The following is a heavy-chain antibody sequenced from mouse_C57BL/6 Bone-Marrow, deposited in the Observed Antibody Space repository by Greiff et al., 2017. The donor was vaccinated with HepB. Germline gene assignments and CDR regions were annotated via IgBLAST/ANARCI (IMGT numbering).Heavy chain of an antibody. Sequence: VQLVESGPGLVQPSQSLSITCTVSGFSLTSYGVHWVRQSPGKGLEWLGVIWSGGSTDYNAAFISRLSISKDNSKSQVFFKMNSLQADDTAISYCARIRGYFDVWGTGTTVTVSS. V-gene: IGHV2-2*01. CDR3: ARIRGYFDV. J-gene: IGHJ1*03. CDR1: GFSLTSYG. CDR2: IWSGGST.